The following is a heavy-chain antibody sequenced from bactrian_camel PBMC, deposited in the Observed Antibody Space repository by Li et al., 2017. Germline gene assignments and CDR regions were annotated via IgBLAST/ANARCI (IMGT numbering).Heavy chain of an antibody. CDR2: IQNGGRGT. J-gene: IGHJ4*01. CDR3: AAGYTGVAASWSMARKYAY. V-gene: IGHV3S1*01. Sequence: HVQLVESGGGSVQAGGSLRLSCASRGYSRHCMAWFRQAAGKEREGVAVIQNGGRGTYYANSVKGRFTISQDNAKNALILQMNNLKPEDTAMYYCAAGYTGVAASWSMARKYAYWGHGTQVTVS. CDR1: GYSRHC. D-gene: IGHD5*01.